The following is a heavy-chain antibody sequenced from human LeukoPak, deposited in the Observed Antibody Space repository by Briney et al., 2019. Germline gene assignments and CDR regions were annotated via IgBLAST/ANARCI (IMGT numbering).Heavy chain of an antibody. CDR2: IVVGSGNT. V-gene: IGHV1-58*01. CDR3: AAEENYYDSSGYYWVY. J-gene: IGHJ4*02. Sequence: GASVKVSCKASGFTFTSSAVQWVRQARGQRLEWIGWIVVGSGNTNYAQKFQERVTITRDMSTSTAYMELSSLRSEDTAVYYCAAEENYYDSSGYYWVYWGQGTLVTVSS. D-gene: IGHD3-22*01. CDR1: GFTFTSSA.